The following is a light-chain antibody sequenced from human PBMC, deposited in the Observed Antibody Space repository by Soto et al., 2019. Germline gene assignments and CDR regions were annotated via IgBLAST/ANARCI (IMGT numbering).Light chain of an antibody. Sequence: QSVLTQPPSASGTPGQKVTISCSGSSSKIGSNYVYWYQHVPGTAPKLLIYSSNQRPSGVPDRFSGSKSGASASLAISGLRSEDEADYYCQSYDSTLSGSVVFGGGTKLTVL. CDR2: SSN. CDR3: QSYDSTLSGSVV. CDR1: SSKIGSNY. V-gene: IGLV1-47*02. J-gene: IGLJ2*01.